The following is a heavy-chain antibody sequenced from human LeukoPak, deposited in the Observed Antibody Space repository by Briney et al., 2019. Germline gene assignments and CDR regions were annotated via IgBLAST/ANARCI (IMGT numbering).Heavy chain of an antibody. CDR1: GDSVSSNSVT. V-gene: IGHV6-1*01. CDR2: TYYRSTWYN. D-gene: IGHD2-2*01. CDR3: AKRLTQYDCFDP. Sequence: SQTLSLTCAISGDSVSSNSVTWNWIRQPPSRGLEWLGRTYYRSTWYNDYAVSVRGRITVNPDTSKNQFSLHLNSVTPEDTAVYYCAKRLTQYDCFDPWGQGILVTVSS. J-gene: IGHJ5*02.